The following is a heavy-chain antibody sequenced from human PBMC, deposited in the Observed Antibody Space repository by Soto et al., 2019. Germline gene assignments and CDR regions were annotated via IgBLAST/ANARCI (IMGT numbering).Heavy chain of an antibody. Sequence: PSETLSLTCSVSGADINTYSWTWIRQPAGKGLEWIGRIYTSASINYNPSLRGRVTLSVDTSTNQVSLKLASVTAADTAVYYCARDREAGYNSSYGMDVWGQGTTVTVSS. CDR1: GADINTYS. CDR2: IYTSASI. D-gene: IGHD6-19*01. V-gene: IGHV4-4*07. CDR3: ARDREAGYNSSYGMDV. J-gene: IGHJ6*02.